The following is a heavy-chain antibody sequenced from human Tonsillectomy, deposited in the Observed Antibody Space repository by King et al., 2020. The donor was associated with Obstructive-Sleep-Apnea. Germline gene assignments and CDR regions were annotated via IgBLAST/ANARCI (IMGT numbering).Heavy chain of an antibody. CDR1: GFTFSSYG. V-gene: IGHV3-33*01. Sequence: QLVQSGGGVVQPGRSLRLSCAASGFTFSSYGMHWVRQAPGKGLEWVAVIWYDGSNKYYADSVKGRFTISRDISKNTLYLQMNSLRAEDTAVYYCARDLLYGDYGYWGQGTLVTVSS. CDR3: ARDLLYGDYGY. CDR2: IWYDGSNK. D-gene: IGHD4-17*01. J-gene: IGHJ4*02.